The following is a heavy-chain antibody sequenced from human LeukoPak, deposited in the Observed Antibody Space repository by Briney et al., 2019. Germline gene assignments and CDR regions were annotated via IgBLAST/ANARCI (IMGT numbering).Heavy chain of an antibody. D-gene: IGHD4-17*01. Sequence: AASVKVSCKASGGTFSSYAISWVRQAPGQGLEWMGGIIPIFGTANYAQKFQGRVTITADESTSTAYMELSSLRSEDTAVYYCARDHHGDYVAYYYGMDVWGQGTTVTVSS. CDR3: ARDHHGDYVAYYYGMDV. CDR2: IIPIFGTA. V-gene: IGHV1-69*13. CDR1: GGTFSSYA. J-gene: IGHJ6*02.